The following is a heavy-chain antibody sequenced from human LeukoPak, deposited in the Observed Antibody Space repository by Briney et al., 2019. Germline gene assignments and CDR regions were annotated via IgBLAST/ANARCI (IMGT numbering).Heavy chain of an antibody. V-gene: IGHV4-59*11. Sequence: SETLSLTCTVSGGSISSHYWSWIRQPPGKGLEWIGYIYYSGSTNYNPSLKSRVTISVDTSKNQFSLKLSSVTAADTAVYYCARVKAYYDSSGYYYIDAFDIWGQGTMVTVSS. D-gene: IGHD3-22*01. J-gene: IGHJ3*02. CDR1: GGSISSHY. CDR3: ARVKAYYDSSGYYYIDAFDI. CDR2: IYYSGST.